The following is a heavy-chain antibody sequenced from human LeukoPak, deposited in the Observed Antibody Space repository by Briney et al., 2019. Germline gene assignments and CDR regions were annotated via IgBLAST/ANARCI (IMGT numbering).Heavy chain of an antibody. CDR3: ARERPPGDSSNWFLEGYFDI. Sequence: VASVKVSCKASGGTFSSYAITWVRQAPGQGLEWMGRIIPIFGTANYAQKFQGRVTITTDESTNTAYMELSTLRSDDTAVYYCARERPPGDSSNWFLEGYFDIWGQGTLVTVSS. CDR1: GGTFSSYA. CDR2: IIPIFGTA. V-gene: IGHV1-69*05. J-gene: IGHJ4*02. D-gene: IGHD6-13*01.